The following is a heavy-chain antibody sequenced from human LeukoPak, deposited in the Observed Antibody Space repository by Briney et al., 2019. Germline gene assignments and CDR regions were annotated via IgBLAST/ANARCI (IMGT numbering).Heavy chain of an antibody. CDR1: GFTFSSYW. CDR3: ARDQLRFSYFDY. CDR2: IKQDGSDK. Sequence: GGSLRLSCAASGFTFSSYWMSWVRQAPGKGLEWVANIKQDGSDKYYVDSVKGRFTISRDNAKNSLFLQTNSVRAEDTAVYYCARDQLRFSYFDYWGQGTLVTVSS. D-gene: IGHD4-17*01. V-gene: IGHV3-7*01. J-gene: IGHJ4*02.